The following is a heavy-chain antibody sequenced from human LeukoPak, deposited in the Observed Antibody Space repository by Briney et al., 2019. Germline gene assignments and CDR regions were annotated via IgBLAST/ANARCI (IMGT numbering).Heavy chain of an antibody. CDR2: IYHSGST. J-gene: IGHJ4*02. V-gene: IGHV4-38-2*01. CDR1: GYSISSGYY. Sequence: SETLSLTCAVSGYSISSGYYWGWIRQPPGKGLEWIGSIYHSGSTYYNPSLKSRVTISVDTSKNQFPLKLSSVTAADTAVYYCARHLVTGYFDYWGQGTLVTVSS. CDR3: ARHLVTGYFDY. D-gene: IGHD2-21*02.